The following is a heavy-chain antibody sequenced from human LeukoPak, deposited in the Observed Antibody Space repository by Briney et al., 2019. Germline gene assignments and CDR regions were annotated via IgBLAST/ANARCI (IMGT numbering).Heavy chain of an antibody. D-gene: IGHD3-22*01. V-gene: IGHV1-46*01. CDR1: GYTFTSYY. CDR2: INPSGGST. CDR3: AREGVAYDSSGYSAVITNFDY. Sequence: ASVKVSCKASGYTFTSYYMHWVRQAPGQGLEWMGIINPSGGSTSYAQKFQGRVTMTRDTSTSTVYMELSSLRSEDTAVYYCAREGVAYDSSGYSAVITNFDYWGQGTLVTVSS. J-gene: IGHJ4*02.